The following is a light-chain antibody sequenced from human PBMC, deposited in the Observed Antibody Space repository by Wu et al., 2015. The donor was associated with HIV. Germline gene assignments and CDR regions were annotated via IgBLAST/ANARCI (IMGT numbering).Light chain of an antibody. Sequence: EIMMTQSPDTLSVSPGERVSLSCRASQSVRTSLAWYQRKPGQTPRLLIYAASTRVTGIPARFSGSGSGTEFTLTISSLQSEDFAIYYCHQYDTWPQTLGQGTKVEVK. V-gene: IGKV3-15*01. CDR2: AAS. CDR3: HQYDTWPQT. CDR1: QSVRTS. J-gene: IGKJ1*01.